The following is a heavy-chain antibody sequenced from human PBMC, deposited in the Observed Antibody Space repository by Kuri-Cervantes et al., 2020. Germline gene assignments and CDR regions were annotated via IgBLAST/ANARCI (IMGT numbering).Heavy chain of an antibody. V-gene: IGHV3-23*01. D-gene: IGHD3-10*01. J-gene: IGHJ4*02. Sequence: GGSLRLSCAASGFTFSSYAMSWVRQAPGKGLEWVSAISGSGGSTYYADSVKGRFTISRNNSKNTLYLQMNSLRAEDTAVYYCAKRGGSGIYDNVRGGENYFDYWGQGTLVTVSS. CDR3: AKRGGSGIYDNVRGGENYFDY. CDR1: GFTFSSYA. CDR2: ISGSGGST.